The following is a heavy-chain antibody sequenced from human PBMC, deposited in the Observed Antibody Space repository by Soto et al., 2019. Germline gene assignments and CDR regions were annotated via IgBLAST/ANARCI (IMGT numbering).Heavy chain of an antibody. J-gene: IGHJ4*02. CDR1: GGSITSSNFY. CDR3: ARFVVPATRHPDFDY. V-gene: IGHV4-39*01. CDR2: IYFSGTT. Sequence: QLQLQESGPRLVRTSETLSLPCTVSGGSITSSNFYWGWVRQPPGKGLDWIGKIYFSGTTYYNPSLKSRVTISVDTSKNQFFLKLKSVTAADTAVYYCARFVVPATRHPDFDYWCQGTLVTVSS. D-gene: IGHD2-15*01.